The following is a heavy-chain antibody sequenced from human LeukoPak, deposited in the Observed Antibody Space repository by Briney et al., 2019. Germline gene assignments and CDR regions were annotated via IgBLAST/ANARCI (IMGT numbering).Heavy chain of an antibody. CDR1: GGSFSGYY. V-gene: IGHV3-33*08. J-gene: IGHJ4*02. Sequence: LSLTCAVYGGSFSGYYWSWIRQAPGKGLEWVSVIFYDGSKKYYADFVKGRFTISRDNSKNVVYLQMDSLRAEDTAFYYCARSLGETTFDWWGQGTLVTVPS. CDR3: ARSLGETTFDW. D-gene: IGHD3-16*01. CDR2: IFYDGSKK.